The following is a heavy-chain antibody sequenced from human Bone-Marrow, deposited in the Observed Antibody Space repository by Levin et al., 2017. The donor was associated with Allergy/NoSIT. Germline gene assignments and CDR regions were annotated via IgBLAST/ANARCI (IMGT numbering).Heavy chain of an antibody. CDR1: GYSFSSYW. Sequence: GGSLRLSCKGSGYSFSSYWITWVRQMPGKGLEWMGRIDPSDSNTNYSPSFQGHVIMSADKSISTAYLQWSSLKASDTAMYYCARRDPCQGRGYYYYMDVWGKGTTVTVSS. D-gene: IGHD2-15*01. V-gene: IGHV5-10-1*01. J-gene: IGHJ6*03. CDR2: IDPSDSNT. CDR3: ARRDPCQGRGYYYYMDV.